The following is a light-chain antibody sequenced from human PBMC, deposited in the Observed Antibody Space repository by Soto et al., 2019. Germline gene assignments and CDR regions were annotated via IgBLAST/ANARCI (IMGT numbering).Light chain of an antibody. Sequence: EIVLTQSPGTLSLSPGERATLSCRASQSVSSSYLAWYQQKPGQAPRLLIYGASSRATGIPDRFSGSGSGTDFTLTISRLEPEDFAVYYCHQYGTSPPVTFGQGTRLDI. CDR1: QSVSSSY. J-gene: IGKJ5*01. V-gene: IGKV3-20*01. CDR2: GAS. CDR3: HQYGTSPPVT.